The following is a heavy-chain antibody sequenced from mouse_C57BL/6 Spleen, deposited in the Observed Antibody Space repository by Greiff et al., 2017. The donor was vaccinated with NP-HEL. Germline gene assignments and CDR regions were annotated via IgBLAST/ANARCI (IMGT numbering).Heavy chain of an antibody. CDR3: ARALYYDYDGWYFDV. CDR2: INPNNGGT. CDR1: GYTFTDYN. Sequence: VQLQQSGPELVKPGASVKIPCKASGYTFTDYNMDWVKQSHGKSLEWIGDINPNNGGTIYNQKFKGKATLTVDKSSSTAYMELRSLTSEDTAVYYCARALYYDYDGWYFDVWGTGTTVTVSS. V-gene: IGHV1-18*01. J-gene: IGHJ1*03. D-gene: IGHD2-4*01.